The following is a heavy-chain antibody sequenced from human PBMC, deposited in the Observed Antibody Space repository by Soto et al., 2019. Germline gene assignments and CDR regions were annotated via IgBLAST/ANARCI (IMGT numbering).Heavy chain of an antibody. CDR1: GGSISSGGYY. V-gene: IGHV4-31*03. Sequence: TLSLTCTVSGGSISSGGYYWSWIRQHPGKGLEWIGYIYYSGSTYYNPSLKSRVTISVDTSKNQFSLKLSSVTAADTAVYYCAREYLSGGSPSYWFDPWGQGTLVTVSS. CDR3: AREYLSGGSPSYWFDP. CDR2: IYYSGST. J-gene: IGHJ5*02. D-gene: IGHD2-15*01.